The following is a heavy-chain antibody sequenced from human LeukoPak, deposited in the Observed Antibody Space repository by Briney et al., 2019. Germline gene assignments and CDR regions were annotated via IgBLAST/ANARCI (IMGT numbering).Heavy chain of an antibody. CDR3: ASSRRTYWYFDL. CDR1: GFTFSSYW. V-gene: IGHV3-7*03. Sequence: GGSLRLSCAASGFTFSSYWMSWVRQAPGKGLEWVANIKQDGSEKYYVDSVKGRFTISSDNSKNTLYLQMNSLRAEDTAVYYCASSRRTYWYFDLWGRGTLVTVS. CDR2: IKQDGSEK. J-gene: IGHJ2*01.